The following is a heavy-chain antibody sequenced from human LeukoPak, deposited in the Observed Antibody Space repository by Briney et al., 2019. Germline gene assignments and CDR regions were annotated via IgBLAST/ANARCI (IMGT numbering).Heavy chain of an antibody. CDR3: AKDRAPSSYYGYTH. V-gene: IGHV3-48*04. CDR2: ISSSSSTI. Sequence: PGGSLRLSCAASGFTFSSYGMNWVRQAPGKGLEWVSYISSSSSTIYYADSVKGRFTISRDNARNSLYLQMNSLRVEDTAVYYCAKDRAPSSYYGYTHWGQGTQVTVSS. J-gene: IGHJ4*02. CDR1: GFTFSSYG. D-gene: IGHD3-16*02.